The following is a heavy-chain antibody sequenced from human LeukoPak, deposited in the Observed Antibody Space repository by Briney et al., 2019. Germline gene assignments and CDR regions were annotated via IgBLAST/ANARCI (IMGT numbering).Heavy chain of an antibody. CDR1: GGTFSSYA. V-gene: IGHV1-69*04. Sequence: SVKVSCKASGGTFSSYAISWVRQAPGQGLEWMGRFIPILGIANYAQKFRGRVTITADKSTSTAYMELSSLRSEDTAVYYCARESIAAEIDYWGQGTLVTVSS. J-gene: IGHJ4*02. CDR3: ARESIAAEIDY. D-gene: IGHD6-25*01. CDR2: FIPILGIA.